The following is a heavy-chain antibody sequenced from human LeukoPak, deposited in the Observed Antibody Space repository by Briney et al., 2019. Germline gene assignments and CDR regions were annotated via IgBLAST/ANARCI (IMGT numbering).Heavy chain of an antibody. CDR3: ARDRYDILTGYRGGGDY. J-gene: IGHJ4*02. CDR2: ISAYNGNT. D-gene: IGHD3-9*01. Sequence: ASVKVSCKASGYTFTSYGISWVRQAPGQGLEWMGWISAYNGNTNYAQKLQGRVTMTTDTSTSTAYMELRSLRSDDTAVYYCARDRYDILTGYRGGGDYWGQGTLVTVS. V-gene: IGHV1-18*01. CDR1: GYTFTSYG.